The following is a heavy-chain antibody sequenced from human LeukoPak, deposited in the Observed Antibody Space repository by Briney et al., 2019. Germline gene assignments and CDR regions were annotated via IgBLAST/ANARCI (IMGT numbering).Heavy chain of an antibody. CDR2: MNPNSGNT. CDR3: ARKNYGSNRWFDP. V-gene: IGHV1-8*01. J-gene: IGHJ5*02. D-gene: IGHD4/OR15-4a*01. CDR1: RYTFTSYD. Sequence: ASVKVSCKASRYTFTSYDINWVRQATGQGLEWMGWMNPNSGNTGYAQKFQGRVTMTRNTSISTAYMELSNLRSEDTAVYYCARKNYGSNRWFDPWGQGTLVTVSS.